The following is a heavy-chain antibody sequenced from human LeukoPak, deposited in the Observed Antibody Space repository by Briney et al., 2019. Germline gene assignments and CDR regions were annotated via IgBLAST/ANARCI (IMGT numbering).Heavy chain of an antibody. V-gene: IGHV4-34*01. D-gene: IGHD6-19*01. J-gene: IGHJ4*02. Sequence: PSETLSLTCAVYGGSFSGYYWSWIRQPPGKGLEWIGEINHSGSTNYNPSLKSRVTMSVDTSKNQFSLKLSSVTAADTAVYYCARGGWVHYFDYWGQGTLVTVSS. CDR2: INHSGST. CDR1: GGSFSGYY. CDR3: ARGGWVHYFDY.